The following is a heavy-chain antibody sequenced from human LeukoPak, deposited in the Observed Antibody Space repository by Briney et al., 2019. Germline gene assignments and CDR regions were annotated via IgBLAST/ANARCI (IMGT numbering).Heavy chain of an antibody. V-gene: IGHV4-39*01. CDR2: IYYTGNT. CDR1: GVSISSSNSY. D-gene: IGHD3/OR15-3a*01. J-gene: IGHJ4*02. CDR3: ARQTGSGLFTLP. Sequence: SETLSLTCTVSGVSISSSNSYWGWIRQPPGKGLEWIGSIYYTGNTYYNASLKSRVTISIDTSKNQISLRLTSFTVTDTAMYYCARQTGSGLFTLPGGQGTLVTASS.